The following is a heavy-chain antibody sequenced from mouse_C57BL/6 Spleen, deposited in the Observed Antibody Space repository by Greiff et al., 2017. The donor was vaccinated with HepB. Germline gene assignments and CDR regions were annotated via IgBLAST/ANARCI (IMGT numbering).Heavy chain of an antibody. CDR2: ISSGSSTI. Sequence: EVKLMESGGGLVKPGGSLKLSCAASGFTFSDYGMHWVRQAPEKGLEWVAYISSGSSTIYYADTVKGRFTISRDNAKNTLFLQMTSLRSEDTAMYYCARFTRDAMDYWGKGTSVTVSS. J-gene: IGHJ4*01. CDR1: GFTFSDYG. V-gene: IGHV5-17*01. CDR3: ARFTRDAMDY.